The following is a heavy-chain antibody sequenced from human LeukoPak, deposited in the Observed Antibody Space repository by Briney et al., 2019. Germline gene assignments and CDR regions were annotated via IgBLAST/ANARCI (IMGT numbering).Heavy chain of an antibody. CDR2: ISSSSSYI. CDR1: GFTFSSYS. D-gene: IGHD3-9*01. CDR3: ARDPHYDILTGYYLGGYFDY. J-gene: IGHJ4*02. V-gene: IGHV3-21*01. Sequence: GGSLRLSCAASGFTFSSYSMNWVRQAPGKGLEWVSSISSSSSYIYYADSVKGRFTISRDSAKNSLYLQMNSLRAEDTAVYYCARDPHYDILTGYYLGGYFDYWGQGTLVTVSS.